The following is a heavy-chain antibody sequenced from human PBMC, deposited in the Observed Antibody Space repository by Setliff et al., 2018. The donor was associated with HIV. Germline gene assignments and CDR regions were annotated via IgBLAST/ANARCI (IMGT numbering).Heavy chain of an antibody. V-gene: IGHV4-59*11. J-gene: IGHJ4*02. CDR3: ARANFWSGYYGY. D-gene: IGHD3-3*01. CDR1: GGSISSHY. Sequence: SETLSLTCTVSGGSISSHYWSWIRQPPGKGLEWIGYIYHSGSTYYNPSLKSRVTISVDTSKNQFSLKLSSVTAADTAVYYCARANFWSGYYGYWGQGTLVTVSS. CDR2: IYHSGST.